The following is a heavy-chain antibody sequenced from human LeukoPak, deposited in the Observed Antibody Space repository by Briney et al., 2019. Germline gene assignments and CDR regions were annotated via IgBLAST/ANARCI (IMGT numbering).Heavy chain of an antibody. D-gene: IGHD3-3*01. Sequence: PGGSLRLSCAASGFTFSTYEMNWVRQAPGKGLEWVSYISSSGSRIYYADSVKGRFTISRDNSKNTLYLQMNSLRAEDTAVYYCAKVRFLEWLATPVSAFDIWGQGTMVTVSS. J-gene: IGHJ3*02. CDR3: AKVRFLEWLATPVSAFDI. V-gene: IGHV3-48*03. CDR2: ISSSGSRI. CDR1: GFTFSTYE.